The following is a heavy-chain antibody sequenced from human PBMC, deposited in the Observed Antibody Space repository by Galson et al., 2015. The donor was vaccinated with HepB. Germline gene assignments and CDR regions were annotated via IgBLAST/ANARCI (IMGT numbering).Heavy chain of an antibody. CDR3: ARHGFGSEDNV. CDR2: IYYDGNT. CDR1: GASVTGYY. Sequence: ETLSLTCTVSGASVTGYYWSWIRQPPGKGLRWIGYIYYDGNTNYNPSLKSRVTMSVDTSKNQFSLSLRSVTATDTAVYYCARHGFGSEDNVWGQGTLVAVSS. V-gene: IGHV4-59*08. D-gene: IGHD3-10*01. J-gene: IGHJ1*01.